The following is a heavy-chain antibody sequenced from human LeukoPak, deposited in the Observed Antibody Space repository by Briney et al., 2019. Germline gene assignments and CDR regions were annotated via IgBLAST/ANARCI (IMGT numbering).Heavy chain of an antibody. J-gene: IGHJ5*02. V-gene: IGHV4-59*01. CDR1: GDSISSYY. CDR2: VYYSGST. D-gene: IGHD1-7*01. Sequence: SETLSLTCTVSGDSISSYYWSWIRQPPGKGLEWIGYVYYSGSTNYNPSLKSRVTISIDTSKNQFSLKLSSVTAADTAVYYCASSITGTTRLLTWGQGTLVTVSS. CDR3: ASSITGTTRLLT.